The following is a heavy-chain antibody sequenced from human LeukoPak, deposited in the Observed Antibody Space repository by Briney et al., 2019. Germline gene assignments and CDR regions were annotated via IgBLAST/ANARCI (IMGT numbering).Heavy chain of an antibody. D-gene: IGHD6-19*01. CDR1: GFTVSSNY. CDR3: AKDYIAVAGTGAFDI. V-gene: IGHV3-30*18. CDR2: ISYDGSNE. J-gene: IGHJ3*02. Sequence: GGSLRLSCAASGFTVSSNYMSWVRQAPGKGLEWVAVISYDGSNEYYADSVKGRFTISRDNSKNTLYLQMNSLRAEDTAVYYCAKDYIAVAGTGAFDIWGQGTMVTVSS.